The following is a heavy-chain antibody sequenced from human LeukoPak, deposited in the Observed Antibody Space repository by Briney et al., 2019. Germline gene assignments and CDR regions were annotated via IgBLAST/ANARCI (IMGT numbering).Heavy chain of an antibody. D-gene: IGHD1-26*01. CDR2: MNPNSGNT. V-gene: IGHV1-8*01. J-gene: IGHJ4*02. CDR1: GYTFSDYD. Sequence: ASVKVSCKTSGYTFSDYDINWVRQATGQGLEWMGWMNPNSGNTGYAQRFQGRVTMTRNTSISTAYMELSSLRSEDTAVYYCASSIGGSYHSRWGQGTLVTVSS. CDR3: ASSIGGSYHSR.